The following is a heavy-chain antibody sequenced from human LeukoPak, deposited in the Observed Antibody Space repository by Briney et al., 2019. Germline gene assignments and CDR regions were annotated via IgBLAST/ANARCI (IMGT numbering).Heavy chain of an antibody. CDR1: GFTFSSYS. D-gene: IGHD3-22*01. CDR3: AKGWAPYYYDSGGYYYAWYFDL. CDR2: ISTSSSYI. J-gene: IGHJ2*01. Sequence: GGSLRLSCAASGFTFSSYSMNWVRQAPGKGLEWVSFISTSSSYIYYADSVKGRFTISRDNAKNSLYLQMNSLRAEDTAVYYCAKGWAPYYYDSGGYYYAWYFDLWGRGTLVTVSS. V-gene: IGHV3-21*04.